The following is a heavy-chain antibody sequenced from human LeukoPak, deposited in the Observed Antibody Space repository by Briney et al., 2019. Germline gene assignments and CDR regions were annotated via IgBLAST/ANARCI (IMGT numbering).Heavy chain of an antibody. Sequence: GGSLRLSCEGSGFIFSNYWMSWVRQAPWKGLEWVANIQQHGSETYYGDSVKGRFTISRDNAKNSLYLQMNSLRAEDTAVYYCAREVIAVVAFDYWGQGTLVTVSS. CDR2: IQQHGSET. CDR1: GFIFSNYW. V-gene: IGHV3-7*01. CDR3: AREVIAVVAFDY. J-gene: IGHJ4*02. D-gene: IGHD3-22*01.